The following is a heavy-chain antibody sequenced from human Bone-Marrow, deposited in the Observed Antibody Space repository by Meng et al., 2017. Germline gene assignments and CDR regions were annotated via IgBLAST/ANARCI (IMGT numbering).Heavy chain of an antibody. CDR3: ARVDYSDY. V-gene: IGHV3-21*01. J-gene: IGHJ4*02. CDR1: GFTVSSNY. Sequence: GGSLRLSCAASGFTVSSNYMSWVRQAPGKGLEWVSSISSSSSYIYYADSVKGRFTISRDNAKNSLYLQMNSLRAEDTAVYYCARVDYSDYWGQGTLVTVSS. CDR2: ISSSSSYI.